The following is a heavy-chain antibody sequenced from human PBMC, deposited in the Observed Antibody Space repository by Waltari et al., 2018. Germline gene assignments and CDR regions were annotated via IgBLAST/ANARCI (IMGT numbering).Heavy chain of an antibody. CDR1: GFTFSSYN. Sequence: EVQLVESGGGLVKPGGSLRLSCAASGFTFSSYNMNWVRQAPGKGLEWVSSIRSSSSYTHYADSVKGRFTISRDNAKNSLYLQMNSLRAEDTAVYYCATGGWGFYFDYWGPGTLVTVSS. V-gene: IGHV3-21*01. J-gene: IGHJ4*02. CDR3: ATGGWGFYFDY. D-gene: IGHD7-27*01. CDR2: IRSSSSYT.